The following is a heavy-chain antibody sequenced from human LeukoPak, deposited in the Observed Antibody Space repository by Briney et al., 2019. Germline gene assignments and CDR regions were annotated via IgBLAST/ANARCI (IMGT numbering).Heavy chain of an antibody. CDR1: GFTFSNYA. D-gene: IGHD2/OR15-2a*01. J-gene: IGHJ4*02. CDR2: ISYDGNNK. CDR3: MRQDCNGGKCYLDY. Sequence: GGSLRLSCATSGFTFSNYAMHWLRQAPGKGLEWVTVISYDGNNKYYADSVKGRFTISRDKSKNSLSVQMNSLSAEDTAVYYCMRQDCNGGKCYLDYWGQGTLVTVSS. V-gene: IGHV3-30*04.